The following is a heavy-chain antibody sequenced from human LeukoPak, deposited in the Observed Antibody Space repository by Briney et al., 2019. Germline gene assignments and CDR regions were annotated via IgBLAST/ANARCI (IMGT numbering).Heavy chain of an antibody. CDR2: ISYDGSNK. CDR1: GFTFSSYG. D-gene: IGHD3-22*01. CDR3: ARDPVSEILTMIVGWFDL. V-gene: IGHV3-30*03. Sequence: QPGRSLRLSCAASGFTFSSYGMHWVRQAPGKGLEWVAVISYDGSNKYYADSVKGRFTISRDNSKNTLYLQMNSLRAEDTTVYYCARDPVSEILTMIVGWFDLWGQGTLVTVSS. J-gene: IGHJ5*02.